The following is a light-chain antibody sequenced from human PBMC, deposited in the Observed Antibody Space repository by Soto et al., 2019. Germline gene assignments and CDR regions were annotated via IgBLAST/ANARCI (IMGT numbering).Light chain of an antibody. V-gene: IGKV1-5*03. Sequence: DIQMTQSPSTLSASVGDRVTITCRASQSISSWLAWYQQKPGKAPKLLIYKASSLESRVPSRFSGSGSGTEFTLTISSLQPDDFATYYCQQYNSGMYTFGQGTKLEIK. CDR2: KAS. CDR1: QSISSW. CDR3: QQYNSGMYT. J-gene: IGKJ2*01.